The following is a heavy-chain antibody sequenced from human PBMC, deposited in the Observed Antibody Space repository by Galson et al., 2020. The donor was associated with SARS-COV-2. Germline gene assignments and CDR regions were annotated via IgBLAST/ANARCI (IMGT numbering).Heavy chain of an antibody. J-gene: IGHJ6*02. CDR3: ARGSIAAAGTVASDYYYGMDV. CDR1: GGSFSGYY. CDR2: INHSGTT. D-gene: IGHD6-13*01. Sequence: ETSETLSLTCAVYGGSFSGYYWSWIRQPPGKGLEWIGEINHSGTTNYNPSLKRRVTIPVDTSKNQFSLTLSSVTAADTAVYYCARGSIAAAGTVASDYYYGMDVWGQGTTVTVSS. V-gene: IGHV4-34*01.